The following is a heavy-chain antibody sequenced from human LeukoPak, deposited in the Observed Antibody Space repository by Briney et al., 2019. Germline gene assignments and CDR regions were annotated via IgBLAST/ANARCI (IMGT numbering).Heavy chain of an antibody. CDR1: GGTFSSYA. Sequence: SVKVSCKASGGTFSSYAISWVRQAPGQGLEWMGGIIPIFGTANYAQKFQGRVSITADESTSTAYMELSSLRSEDTAVYYCATLYDMIAMEYYYYYYMDVWGKGTTVTVSS. CDR3: ATLYDMIAMEYYYYYYMDV. D-gene: IGHD2-21*01. CDR2: IIPIFGTA. V-gene: IGHV1-69*01. J-gene: IGHJ6*03.